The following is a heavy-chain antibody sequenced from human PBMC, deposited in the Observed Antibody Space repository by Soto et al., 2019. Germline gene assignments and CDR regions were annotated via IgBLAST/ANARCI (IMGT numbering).Heavy chain of an antibody. CDR2: ISYDGSNK. CDR3: ARDRQYSSSWLDY. V-gene: IGHV3-30-3*01. J-gene: IGHJ4*02. D-gene: IGHD6-13*01. Sequence: SGGSLRLSCAASGFTFSSYAMHWVRQAPGKGLEWVAVISYDGSNKYYADSVKGRFTISRDNSKNTLYLQMNSLRAEDTAVYYCARDRQYSSSWLDYWGQGTRVTVS. CDR1: GFTFSSYA.